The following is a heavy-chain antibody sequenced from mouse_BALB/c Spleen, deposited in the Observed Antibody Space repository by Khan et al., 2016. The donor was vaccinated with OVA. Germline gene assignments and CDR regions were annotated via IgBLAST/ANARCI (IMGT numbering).Heavy chain of an antibody. CDR2: ITYSGST. CDR1: GYSITSDYG. V-gene: IGHV3-2*02. CDR3: ARTARIKY. Sequence: EVQLQESGPGLVKPSQSLSLTCTVTGYSITSDYGRNWLRQSPENLLEWRDLITYSGSTNYNPPLKSQISITRDTAKNQFFLQLNSVTTEDTATYYCARTARIKYWGQGTTLTVSA. D-gene: IGHD1-2*01. J-gene: IGHJ2*01.